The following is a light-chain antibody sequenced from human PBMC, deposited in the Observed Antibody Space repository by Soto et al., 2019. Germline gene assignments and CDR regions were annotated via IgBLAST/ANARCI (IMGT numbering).Light chain of an antibody. CDR3: QPCYSTRWT. CDR2: AAS. CDR1: QSISSY. V-gene: IGKV1-39*01. Sequence: DIQMTQSPSSLSASVGDRVTITCRASQSISSYLNWYQQKPGKAPKLLIYAASSLQSGVPSRFSGSGSGTAFTLTISSLQPEDFATYYCQPCYSTRWTFGQGTKVDLK. J-gene: IGKJ1*01.